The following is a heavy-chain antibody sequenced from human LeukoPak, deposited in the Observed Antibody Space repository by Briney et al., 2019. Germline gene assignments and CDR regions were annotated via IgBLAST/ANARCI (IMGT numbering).Heavy chain of an antibody. J-gene: IGHJ4*02. CDR2: IYYSGST. CDR1: GGSISSGGYY. V-gene: IGHV4-61*08. Sequence: SETLSLTCTVSGGSISSGGYYWSWIRQHPGKGLEWIGYIYYSGSTNYNPSLKSRVTISVDTSKNQFSLKLSSVTAADTAVYYCAREGGDFWSGYYPDYWGQGTLVTVSS. CDR3: AREGGDFWSGYYPDY. D-gene: IGHD3-3*01.